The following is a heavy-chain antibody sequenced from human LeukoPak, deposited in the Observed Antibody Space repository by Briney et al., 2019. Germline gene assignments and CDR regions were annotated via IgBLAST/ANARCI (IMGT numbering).Heavy chain of an antibody. CDR3: ARGGLGVVVVAARAFDP. CDR2: ISAYNGNT. J-gene: IGHJ5*02. Sequence: GASVTVSCKPSGYTFTSYGISWVRQAPGQGLEWMGWISAYNGNTNYAQKLQGRVTMTTDTSTSTAYMELRSLRSDDTAVYYCARGGLGVVVVAARAFDPWGQGTLVTVSS. D-gene: IGHD2-15*01. V-gene: IGHV1-18*01. CDR1: GYTFTSYG.